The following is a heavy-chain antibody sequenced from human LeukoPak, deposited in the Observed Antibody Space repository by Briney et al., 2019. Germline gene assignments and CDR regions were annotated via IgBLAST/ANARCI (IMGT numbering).Heavy chain of an antibody. D-gene: IGHD1-26*01. CDR3: ARDFVGAFDY. CDR1: GFTFISYW. J-gene: IGHJ4*02. Sequence: GGSLRLSCAASGFTFISYWMHWVRQAPGKGLEWVSYISSSGTTIYYADSVKGRFTISRDNAKNSLYLQMNSLRAEDTAVYYCARDFVGAFDYWGQGTLVTVSS. CDR2: ISSSGTTI. V-gene: IGHV3-48*04.